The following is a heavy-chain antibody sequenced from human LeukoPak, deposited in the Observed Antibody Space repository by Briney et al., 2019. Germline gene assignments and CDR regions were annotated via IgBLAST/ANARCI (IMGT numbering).Heavy chain of an antibody. D-gene: IGHD3-3*01. CDR3: ATREGITIFGVVNREDY. J-gene: IGHJ4*02. Sequence: PGGSLRLSCAASGFTFSSYGMHWVRQAPGKGLEWVAVISYDGSNKYYADSVKGRFTISRDNSKNTLYLQMNSLRAEDTAVYYLATREGITIFGVVNREDYWGQGTLVTVSS. CDR1: GFTFSSYG. V-gene: IGHV3-30*03. CDR2: ISYDGSNK.